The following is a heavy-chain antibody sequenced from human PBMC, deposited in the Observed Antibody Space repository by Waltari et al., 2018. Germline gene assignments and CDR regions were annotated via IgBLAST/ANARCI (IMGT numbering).Heavy chain of an antibody. CDR1: GGSISGYS. CDR3: ARESVNWFDP. V-gene: IGHV4-4*07. CDR2: FYSSGST. J-gene: IGHJ5*02. Sequence: QVQLQESGPGLVKPSETLSLTCTVSGGSISGYSWSWIRQPAGKGLEWIGRFYSSGSTNYNPALKSRVTMSVATSKNQFSLKLSSVTAADTAVYYCARESVNWFDPWGQGTLVTVSS.